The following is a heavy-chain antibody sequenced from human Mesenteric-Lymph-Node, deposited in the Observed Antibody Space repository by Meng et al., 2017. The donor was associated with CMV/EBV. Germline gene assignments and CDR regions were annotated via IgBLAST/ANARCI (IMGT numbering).Heavy chain of an antibody. D-gene: IGHD2-2*02. CDR3: ARRVVVVPAAIRSGAQQGFDY. CDR1: GGSFSDYY. V-gene: IGHV4-34*01. Sequence: GSLRLSCTVYGGSFSDYYWAWIRQPPGKGLEWIGEVTPGGSTNYNPSLKSRVTISVDTSKNQFSLKLSSVTAADTAVYYCARRVVVVPAAIRSGAQQGFDYWGQGTLVTVSS. CDR2: VTPGGST. J-gene: IGHJ4*02.